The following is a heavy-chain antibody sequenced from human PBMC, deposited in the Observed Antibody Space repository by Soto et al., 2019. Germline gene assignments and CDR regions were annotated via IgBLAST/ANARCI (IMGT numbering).Heavy chain of an antibody. J-gene: IGHJ6*02. Sequence: GGSLRLSCAASGFTFSSYAMSWVRQAPGKGLEWVSAISGSGGSTYYTDSVKGRFTISRDNSKNTLYLQMNSLRAEDTAVYYCAKYIAVAPPAGGYYYGMDVWGQGTTVTVSS. V-gene: IGHV3-23*01. CDR2: ISGSGGST. CDR3: AKYIAVAPPAGGYYYGMDV. D-gene: IGHD6-19*01. CDR1: GFTFSSYA.